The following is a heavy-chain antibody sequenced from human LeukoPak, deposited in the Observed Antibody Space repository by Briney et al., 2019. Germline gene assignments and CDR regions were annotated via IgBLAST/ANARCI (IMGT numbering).Heavy chain of an antibody. V-gene: IGHV5-51*01. D-gene: IGHD6-13*01. CDR1: GYSFTSYW. J-gene: IGHJ4*02. Sequence: GESLKISCKGSGYSFTSYWIGWVRQMPGKGLEWMGIIYPRDSDTRYSPSFQGQVTISADKSISTAYLQWSSLKASDTAMYYCARGVIAAAKCPDYWGQGTLVTVSS. CDR3: ARGVIAAAKCPDY. CDR2: IYPRDSDT.